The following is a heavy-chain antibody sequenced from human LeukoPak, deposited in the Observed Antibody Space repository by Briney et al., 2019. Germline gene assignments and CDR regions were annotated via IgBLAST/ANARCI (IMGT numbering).Heavy chain of an antibody. CDR3: ARLPTKTIKDGYRFDY. J-gene: IGHJ4*02. V-gene: IGHV4-39*01. CDR1: GGSISSSSYY. D-gene: IGHD5-24*01. Sequence: PSETLSLTCTVSGGSISSSSYYWGWIRQPPGRGLEWIGSIYYSGSTYYNPSLKSRVTISVDTSKNQFSLKLSSVTAADTAVYYCARLPTKTIKDGYRFDYWGQGTLVTVSS. CDR2: IYYSGST.